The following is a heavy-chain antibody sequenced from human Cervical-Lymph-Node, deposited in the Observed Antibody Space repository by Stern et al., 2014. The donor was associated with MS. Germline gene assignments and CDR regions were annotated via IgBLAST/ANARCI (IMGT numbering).Heavy chain of an antibody. Sequence: VQLVESGGDVVQPGRSLRLSCAASGFTFSSYGMHWVRQAPGKGLEWVTVISYDGNHKSYAASVTGRLTISRDNSKNTLHLQMNSVTPDDTAIYYCARDYEDTSMLFDHWGQGTLVTVSS. CDR1: GFTFSSYG. V-gene: IGHV3-30*03. CDR3: ARDYEDTSMLFDH. CDR2: ISYDGNHK. J-gene: IGHJ4*02. D-gene: IGHD2-8*01.